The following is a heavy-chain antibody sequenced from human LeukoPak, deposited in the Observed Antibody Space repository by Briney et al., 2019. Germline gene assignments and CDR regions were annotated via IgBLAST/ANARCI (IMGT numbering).Heavy chain of an antibody. V-gene: IGHV4-34*01. D-gene: IGHD3-10*01. CDR1: GGSFSGYY. Sequence: SETLSLTCAVYGGSFSGYYWSWIRQPPGKGLEWIGEINHSGSTNYNPSLKSRVTISVDTSKNQFSLKLSSVTAADTAVYYCARHPPGTDHWGQGTLVTVSS. J-gene: IGHJ4*02. CDR3: ARHPPGTDH. CDR2: INHSGST.